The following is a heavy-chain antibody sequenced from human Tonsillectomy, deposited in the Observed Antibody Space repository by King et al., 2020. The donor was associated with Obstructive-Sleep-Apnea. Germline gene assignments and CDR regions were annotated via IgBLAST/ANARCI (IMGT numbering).Heavy chain of an antibody. J-gene: IGHJ6*02. D-gene: IGHD2-15*01. V-gene: IGHV3-33*06. CDR2: IWYDGSNK. CDR3: AKALVAAGPPLGGMDV. CDR1: GFTFSSYG. Sequence: VQLVESGGGVVQRGRSLRLSCAASGFTFSSYGMHWDRQAPGKGLEWVAVIWYDGSNKYYADSVKGRFTISRDNSKNTLYLQMNSLRAEDTAVYYCAKALVAAGPPLGGMDVWGQGTTVTVSS.